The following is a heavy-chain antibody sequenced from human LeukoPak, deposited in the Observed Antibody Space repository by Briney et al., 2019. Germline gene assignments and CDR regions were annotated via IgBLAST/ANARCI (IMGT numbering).Heavy chain of an antibody. CDR2: ISYDGSNK. V-gene: IGHV3-30*04. Sequence: GGSLRLSCAASGFTFSSYAMHWVRQAPGKGLEWVAVISYDGSNKYYADSVKGRFTISRDNSKNTLYLQMNSLRAEDTAVYYCARADYYDFWSGYLPGNFDYWGQGTLVTVSS. D-gene: IGHD3-3*01. CDR1: GFTFSSYA. J-gene: IGHJ4*02. CDR3: ARADYYDFWSGYLPGNFDY.